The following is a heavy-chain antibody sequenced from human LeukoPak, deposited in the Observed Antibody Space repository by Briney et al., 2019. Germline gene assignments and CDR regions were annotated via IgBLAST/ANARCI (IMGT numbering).Heavy chain of an antibody. CDR2: ISGSGNTM. CDR1: LLTFNICE. CDR3: ATKTTVATGGAQ. D-gene: IGHD4-17*01. V-gene: IGHV3-48*03. Sequence: GGSVRLSCATSLLTFNICEMNCVREAPGKGLECVSYISGSGNTMHYADSVKGRFTISRDNAKNSLSLQMNSLRAEDTAVYYCATKTTVATGGAQWGQGTLVSVSS. J-gene: IGHJ4*02.